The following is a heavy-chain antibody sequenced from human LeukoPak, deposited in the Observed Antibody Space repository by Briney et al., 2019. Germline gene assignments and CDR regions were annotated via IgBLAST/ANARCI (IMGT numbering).Heavy chain of an antibody. CDR1: GFTFSTYA. CDR2: ISYDGNNE. V-gene: IGHV3-30*04. CDR3: ARDHPDY. J-gene: IGHJ4*02. Sequence: GGSLRLSCAASGFTFSTYAMHWVRQAPGKGLEWVALISYDGNNEYYADSVKGRFTISRDNSKNTLYLQMNSLRPEDTAVYYCARDHPDYWGQGTLVAVSS.